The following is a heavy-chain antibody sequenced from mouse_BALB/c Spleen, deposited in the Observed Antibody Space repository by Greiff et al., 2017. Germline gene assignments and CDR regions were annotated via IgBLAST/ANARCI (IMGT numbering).Heavy chain of an antibody. CDR3: ASNPHYYGYNCAMDY. D-gene: IGHD1-2*01. Sequence: DVMLVESGGGLVQPGGSRKLSCAASGFTFSSYGMHWVRQAPEKGLEWVAYISSGSSTIYYADTVKGRFTISRDNPKNTLFLQMTSLRSEDTAMYYCASNPHYYGYNCAMDYWGQGTSVTVSS. CDR2: ISSGSSTI. J-gene: IGHJ4*01. V-gene: IGHV5-17*02. CDR1: GFTFSSYG.